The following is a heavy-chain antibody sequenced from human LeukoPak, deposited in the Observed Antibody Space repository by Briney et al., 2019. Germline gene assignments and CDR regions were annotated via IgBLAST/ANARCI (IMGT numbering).Heavy chain of an antibody. CDR2: ISGSGGST. CDR3: ARKLGGVSHWYYFDY. CDR1: GFTFSSYA. V-gene: IGHV3-23*01. Sequence: GGSLRLSCAASGFTFSSYAMSWVRQAPGKGLEWVSAISGSGGSTYYADSVKGRFTISRDNSKNTLYLQMNSLRAEDTAVYYCARKLGGVSHWYYFDYWGQGTLVTVSS. D-gene: IGHD3-16*02. J-gene: IGHJ4*02.